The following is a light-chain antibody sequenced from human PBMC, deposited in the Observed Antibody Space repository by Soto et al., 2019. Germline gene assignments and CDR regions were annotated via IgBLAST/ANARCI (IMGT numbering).Light chain of an antibody. CDR2: AAS. CDR3: QQSYSSPPT. CDR1: QSISNH. V-gene: IGKV1-39*01. Sequence: DIQMTQSPSSLSASVEDRVIITCRASQSISNHLNWYQQKPGKAPKLLIFAASSLHSGVPSRFSGSRSGRDFTLTISSLQPEDFATYYCQQSYSSPPTFGQGTKVDI. J-gene: IGKJ1*01.